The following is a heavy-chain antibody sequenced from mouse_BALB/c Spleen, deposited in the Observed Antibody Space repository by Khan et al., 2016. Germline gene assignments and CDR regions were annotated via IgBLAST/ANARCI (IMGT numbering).Heavy chain of an antibody. CDR3: ARREYDSYYYAMDY. V-gene: IGHV3-2*02. D-gene: IGHD2-10*02. Sequence: EVQLQESGPGLVKPSQSLSLTCTVTGYSITSDYAWYWIRQFPGNKLELMGYISYSGSTSYNPSLTSRISITRDTSKNQFFLQLNSVTTEDTATYYCARREYDSYYYAMDYWGQGTSVTVSS. CDR2: ISYSGST. J-gene: IGHJ4*01. CDR1: GYSITSDYA.